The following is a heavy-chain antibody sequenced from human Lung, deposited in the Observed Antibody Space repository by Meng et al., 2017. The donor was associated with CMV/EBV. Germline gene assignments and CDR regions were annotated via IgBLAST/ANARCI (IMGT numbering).Heavy chain of an antibody. CDR2: INPDGSEK. V-gene: IGHV3-7*01. CDR1: GFTFSTNW. J-gene: IGHJ5*02. Sequence: ESLKISCAASGFTFSTNWMDWVRQTPGKGLEWVANINPDGSEKYYVGSVEGRFTISRDNGKNLLSLEMISLRAEDTGVYYRSRTRDHWGQGTLVTVSS. CDR3: SRTRDH.